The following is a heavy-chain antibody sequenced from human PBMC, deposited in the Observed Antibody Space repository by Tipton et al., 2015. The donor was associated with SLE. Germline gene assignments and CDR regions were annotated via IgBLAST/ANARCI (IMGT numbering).Heavy chain of an antibody. CDR2: IKQDGSEK. Sequence: GSLRLSCAASGFTFSSYWMSRVRQAPGKGLEWVANIKQDGSEKYYVDSVKGRFTISRDNAKNSLYLQMNSLRAEDTAVYYCARARGITIFWSLDYWGQGTLVTVSS. CDR3: ARARGITIFWSLDY. D-gene: IGHD3-9*01. CDR1: GFTFSSYW. V-gene: IGHV3-7*04. J-gene: IGHJ4*02.